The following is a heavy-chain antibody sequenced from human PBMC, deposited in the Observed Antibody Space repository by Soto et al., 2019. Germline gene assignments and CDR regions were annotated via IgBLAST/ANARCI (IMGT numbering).Heavy chain of an antibody. CDR3: ARARGYSYGTIDY. V-gene: IGHV4-34*01. CDR1: GGSFSGYY. D-gene: IGHD5-18*01. CDR2: INHSGST. J-gene: IGHJ4*02. Sequence: LVTLSLTCAVYGGSFSGYYWSWIRQPPGKGLEWIGEINHSGSTNYNPSLKSRVTISVDTSKNQFSLKLSSVTAADTAVYYCARARGYSYGTIDYWGQGTLVTVSS.